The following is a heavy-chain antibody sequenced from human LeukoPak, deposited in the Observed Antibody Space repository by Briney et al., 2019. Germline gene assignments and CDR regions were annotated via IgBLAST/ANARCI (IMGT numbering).Heavy chain of an antibody. Sequence: GKSLRLSCAASGFTFYSYGMHWVRQAPGKGLEWVAVIWSDGTNNYYADSVKGRFTISRDNSKNTLYLQMNSLRAEDTAVYYCASGGGSSWHEFDYWGQGTLVTVSS. J-gene: IGHJ4*02. V-gene: IGHV3-33*01. CDR3: ASGGGSSWHEFDY. CDR2: IWSDGTNN. D-gene: IGHD6-13*01. CDR1: GFTFYSYG.